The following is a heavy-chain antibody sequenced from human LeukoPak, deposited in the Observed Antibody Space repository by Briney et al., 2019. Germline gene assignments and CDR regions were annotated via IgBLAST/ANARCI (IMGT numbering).Heavy chain of an antibody. V-gene: IGHV4-34*01. D-gene: IGHD1-7*01. J-gene: IGHJ4*02. CDR3: ARHRELLAGTRKEKDLYFDY. CDR1: GVWLRGNY. CDR2: INHSGST. Sequence: SETLALSFEEHGVWLRGNYWRSMRQYKKKGLEWIGEINHSGSTNYNPSLKSRVTISVDTSKNQFSLKLSSVTAADTAVYYCARHRELLAGTRKEKDLYFDYWGQGTLVTVSS.